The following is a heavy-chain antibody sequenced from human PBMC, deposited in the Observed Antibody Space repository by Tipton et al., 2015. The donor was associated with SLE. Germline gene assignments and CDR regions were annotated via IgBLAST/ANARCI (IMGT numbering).Heavy chain of an antibody. CDR1: GGSISSHY. CDR3: ARWGGSAQIAAYDY. J-gene: IGHJ4*02. V-gene: IGHV4-59*11. Sequence: GLVKPSETLSLTCTVSGGSISSHYWNWIRQPPGKGLEWIGYAYHSGTTNYNPSLKSRVTMSVDTSKNQFSLKLSSVTAADTAMYYCARWGGSAQIAAYDYWGQGALGTVSS. CDR2: AYHSGTT. D-gene: IGHD3-16*01.